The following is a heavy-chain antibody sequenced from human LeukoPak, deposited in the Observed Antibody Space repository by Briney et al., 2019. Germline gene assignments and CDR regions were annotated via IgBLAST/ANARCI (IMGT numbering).Heavy chain of an antibody. CDR3: ARDTGDRVDFDY. J-gene: IGHJ4*02. CDR1: GYTFTGYY. D-gene: IGHD3-16*01. Sequence: ASVKVSRKASGYTFTGYYMHWVRQAPGQGLEWMGRINPNSGGTNYAQKFQGRVTMTRDTSISTAYMEPSRLRSDDTAVYYCARDTGDRVDFDYWGQGTLVTVSS. V-gene: IGHV1-2*06. CDR2: INPNSGGT.